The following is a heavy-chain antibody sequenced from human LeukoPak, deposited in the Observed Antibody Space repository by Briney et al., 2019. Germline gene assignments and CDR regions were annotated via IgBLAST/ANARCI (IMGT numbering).Heavy chain of an antibody. V-gene: IGHV1-69*13. Sequence: SVKVSCKASGGTFSSYAISWVRQAPGQGLEWMGGIIPIFGTANYVQKFQGRVTITADESTSTAYMELSSLRSEDTAVYYCARWEGQWLVRDWFDPWGQGTLVTVSS. D-gene: IGHD6-19*01. CDR1: GGTFSSYA. CDR2: IIPIFGTA. J-gene: IGHJ5*02. CDR3: ARWEGQWLVRDWFDP.